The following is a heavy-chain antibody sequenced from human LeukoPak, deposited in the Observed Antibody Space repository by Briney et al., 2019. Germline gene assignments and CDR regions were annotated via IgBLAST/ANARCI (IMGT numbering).Heavy chain of an antibody. CDR2: ISGSGGST. D-gene: IGHD6-19*01. J-gene: IGHJ2*01. V-gene: IGHV3-23*01. Sequence: GSLRLSCAASGFTFSSYWISWVRQAPGKGLEWVSAISGSGGSTYYADSVKGRFTISRDNSKNTLYLQMNSLRAEDTAVYYCAKDATSGWYRWYFDLWGRGTLVTVSS. CDR3: AKDATSGWYRWYFDL. CDR1: GFTFSSYW.